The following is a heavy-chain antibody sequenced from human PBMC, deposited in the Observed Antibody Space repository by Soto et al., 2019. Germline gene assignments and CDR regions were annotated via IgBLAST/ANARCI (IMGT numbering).Heavy chain of an antibody. D-gene: IGHD2-8*01. CDR2: ISGYIGDT. J-gene: IGHJ6*02. CDR1: GYTFSRYG. Sequence: QGQLVQSGPEVKKPGASVKVSCKASGYTFSRYGISWVRQAPGQGLEWMGWISGYIGDTKYAQKVQGRVTMTIDTSXXTAYMELRSLTSDDTAIYYCAKNGQPPYYYYGMDVWGQGTTVTVSS. V-gene: IGHV1-18*01. CDR3: AKNGQPPYYYYGMDV.